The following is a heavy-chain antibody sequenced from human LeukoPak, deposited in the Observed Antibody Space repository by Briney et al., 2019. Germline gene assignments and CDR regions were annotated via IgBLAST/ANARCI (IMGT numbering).Heavy chain of an antibody. J-gene: IGHJ1*01. CDR3: AQKAPFSPTYSQQ. V-gene: IGHV4-59*01. Sequence: SETLSLTCTVSGGSITSYFWSWIRQPPGRRLEWIGYNYHSGTTNYNPSLKSRVTLSADTSKNQFSVRLTSVSAADTAVYYCAQKAPFSPTYSQQWGQGTLVTVSS. CDR2: NYHSGTT. CDR1: GGSITSYF. D-gene: IGHD2/OR15-2a*01.